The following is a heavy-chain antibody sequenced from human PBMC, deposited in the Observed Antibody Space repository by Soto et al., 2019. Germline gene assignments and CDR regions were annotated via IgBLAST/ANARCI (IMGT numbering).Heavy chain of an antibody. V-gene: IGHV1-2*04. CDR1: GYTFTDYY. CDR3: AAAAIPVAGRHPDF. Sequence: ASVKVSCKASGYTFTDYYVHWVRQAPGQGLEWMGWINPNSGVTNYAQKFQGWVTSTRDTSGSTAYMELSSLRSDDTAVYFCAAAAIPVAGRHPDFWGQGTVVTVSS. J-gene: IGHJ4*02. D-gene: IGHD6-19*01. CDR2: INPNSGVT.